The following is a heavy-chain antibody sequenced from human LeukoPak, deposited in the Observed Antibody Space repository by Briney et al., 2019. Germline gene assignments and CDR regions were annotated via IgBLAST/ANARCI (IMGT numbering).Heavy chain of an antibody. CDR2: ISGSGGST. CDR1: GFTFSSYA. J-gene: IGHJ4*02. D-gene: IGHD6-19*01. CDR3: ALSVAGTLYFDY. Sequence: GGSLRLSCAASGFTFSSYAVHWVRQAPGKGLEWVSAISGSGGSTYYADSVKGRFTISRDNSKNTLYLQMNSLRAEDTAVYYCALSVAGTLYFDYWGQGTLVTVSS. V-gene: IGHV3-23*01.